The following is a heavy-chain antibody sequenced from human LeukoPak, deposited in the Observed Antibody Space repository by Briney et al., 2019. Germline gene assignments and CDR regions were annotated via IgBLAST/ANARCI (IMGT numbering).Heavy chain of an antibody. Sequence: GGSLRLSCAASGFTFDDYGMSWVRQAPGKGLEWVSGINWNGGSTGYADSVKGRFTISRDNAKNSLYLQMNSLRAEDTALYYCARVGQQSMITFGGVITRNNWFDPWGQGTLVTVSS. CDR1: GFTFDDYG. J-gene: IGHJ5*02. CDR3: ARVGQQSMITFGGVITRNNWFDP. V-gene: IGHV3-20*04. D-gene: IGHD3-16*02. CDR2: INWNGGST.